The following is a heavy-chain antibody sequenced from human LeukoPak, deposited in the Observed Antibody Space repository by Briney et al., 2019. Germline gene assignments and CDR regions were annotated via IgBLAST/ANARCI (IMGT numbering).Heavy chain of an antibody. D-gene: IGHD6-19*01. V-gene: IGHV4-39*02. Sequence: SSETLSLTCTVSGGSISSSSYYWGWIRQPPGKGLEWIGSIYYSGSTYYNPSLKSRVTISVDTSKNQFSLKLSSVTAADTAVYYCAREFNVNLQWLLAFDIWGQGTMVTVSS. CDR3: AREFNVNLQWLLAFDI. J-gene: IGHJ3*02. CDR2: IYYSGST. CDR1: GGSISSSSYY.